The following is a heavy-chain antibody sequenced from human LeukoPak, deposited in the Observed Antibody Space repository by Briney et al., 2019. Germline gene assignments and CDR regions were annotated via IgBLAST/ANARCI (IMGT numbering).Heavy chain of an antibody. CDR1: GGSISSGSYY. CDR3: ASPRSYYDSSGYYIS. V-gene: IGHV4-61*01. D-gene: IGHD3-22*01. Sequence: SETLSLTCTVSGGSISSGSYYWSWIRQPPGKGLEWIGYIYYSGSTNYNPSLKSRVTISVDTSKNQFSLKLSSVTAADTAVYYCASPRSYYDSSGYYISWGQGTLVTVSS. J-gene: IGHJ5*02. CDR2: IYYSGST.